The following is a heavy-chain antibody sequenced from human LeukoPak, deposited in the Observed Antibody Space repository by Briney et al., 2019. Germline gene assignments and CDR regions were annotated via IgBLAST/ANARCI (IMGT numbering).Heavy chain of an antibody. CDR2: IYTTGST. D-gene: IGHD5-18*01. CDR1: SGSTSSYH. Sequence: SETLSLTCTVSSGSTSSYHWSWIRQPAGKGLEYIGRIYTTGSTNYNPSLKSRVAMSVDTSKNQFSLKLTSVTAADTAAYYCARYDTANYFDYWGQGTLVTVSS. V-gene: IGHV4-4*07. J-gene: IGHJ4*02. CDR3: ARYDTANYFDY.